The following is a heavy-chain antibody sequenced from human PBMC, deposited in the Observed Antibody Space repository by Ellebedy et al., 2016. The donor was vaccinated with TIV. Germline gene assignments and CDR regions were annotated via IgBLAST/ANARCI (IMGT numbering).Heavy chain of an antibody. D-gene: IGHD6-19*01. CDR1: GYTFTNYG. V-gene: IGHV1-18*01. CDR2: ISAYNGNT. Sequence: ASVKVSXKASGYTFTNYGISWVRQAPGQGLEWMGWISAYNGNTNYAQKLQGRVTMTTDTSTSTAYMELRSLRSDDTAVYYCARGLRLYSSGWSPLGYWGQGTLVTVSS. J-gene: IGHJ4*02. CDR3: ARGLRLYSSGWSPLGY.